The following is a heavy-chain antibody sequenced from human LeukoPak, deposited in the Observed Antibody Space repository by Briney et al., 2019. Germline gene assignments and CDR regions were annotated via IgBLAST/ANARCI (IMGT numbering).Heavy chain of an antibody. V-gene: IGHV3-23*01. J-gene: IGHJ4*02. D-gene: IGHD3-22*01. CDR2: ISGSGGST. CDR3: ARDFLYDSSGY. CDR1: GFTFSSYA. Sequence: GGSLRLSCAASGFTFSSYAMSWVRQAPGKGLEWVSAISGSGGSTYYADSVKGRFTISRDNAKNSLYLQMNSLRAEDTAVYYCARDFLYDSSGYWGQGTLVTVSS.